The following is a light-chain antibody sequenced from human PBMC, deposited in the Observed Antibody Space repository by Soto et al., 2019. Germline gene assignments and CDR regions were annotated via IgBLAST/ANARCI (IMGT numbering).Light chain of an antibody. Sequence: QSVLTQPPSVSGAPGQRVTISCTGSSSNIGAGYDVHWYQHLPGTAPKLLIYGNSTRPSGVPDRFSGSKSGTSASLAITGLQAEDEADYYCQSYDSSLRVVFGGGTKLTVL. J-gene: IGLJ2*01. CDR1: SSNIGAGYD. CDR2: GNS. V-gene: IGLV1-40*01. CDR3: QSYDSSLRVV.